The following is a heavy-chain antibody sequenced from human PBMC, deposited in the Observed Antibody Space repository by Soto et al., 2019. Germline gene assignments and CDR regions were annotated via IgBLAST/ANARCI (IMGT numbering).Heavy chain of an antibody. V-gene: IGHV4-34*01. CDR3: ARGWRFDP. D-gene: IGHD1-1*01. J-gene: IGHJ5*02. CDR2: INHSGTT. Sequence: TLSLTCGVYGGSFSGYQLNWIRQSPGQGLEWIGEINHSGTTKYNPSLESRINLSVDTSKKQFSLKMFSVTAADTAIYYCARGWRFDPWGQGTQVTVSS. CDR1: GGSFSGYQ.